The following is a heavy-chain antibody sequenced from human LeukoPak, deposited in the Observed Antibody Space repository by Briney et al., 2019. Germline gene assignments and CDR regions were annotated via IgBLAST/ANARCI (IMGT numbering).Heavy chain of an antibody. CDR1: GGSISSGGYS. J-gene: IGHJ5*02. V-gene: IGHV4-30-2*01. Sequence: SETLSLTCAVSGGSISSGGYSWSWIRQPPGKGLEWIGYIYHSGSTYYNPSLKSRVTISVDRSKNQFSLKLGSVTAADTAVYYCARVVGYCSSTSCLNWFDPWGQGTLVTVSS. CDR3: ARVVGYCSSTSCLNWFDP. CDR2: IYHSGST. D-gene: IGHD2-2*01.